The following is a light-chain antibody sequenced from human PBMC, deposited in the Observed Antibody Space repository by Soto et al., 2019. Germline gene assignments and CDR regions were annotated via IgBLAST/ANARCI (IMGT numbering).Light chain of an antibody. CDR1: QGIAPY. Sequence: GDRVTITCRASQGIAPYLAWFQQKPGKVPKLLIYATSTLQSGVPSRFSGSGSGTDFTLTINSLQPEDVGTYYCQKYNSAPLTSGGGTKVEIK. CDR2: ATS. CDR3: QKYNSAPLT. J-gene: IGKJ4*01. V-gene: IGKV1-27*01.